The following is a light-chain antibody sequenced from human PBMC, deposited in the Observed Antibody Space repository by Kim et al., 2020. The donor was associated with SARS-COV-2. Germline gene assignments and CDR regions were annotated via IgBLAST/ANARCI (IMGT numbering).Light chain of an antibody. CDR3: MQATAFPRT. CDR1: QSVVHDDGNIY. CDR2: KVS. J-gene: IGKJ2*01. V-gene: IGKV2-24*01. Sequence: QPASISCRASQSVVHDDGNIYLNWIQHRPGQPPRLLIYKVSNRFSGVPDRFSGSGAGTDFTLKISRVEAEDVGVYYCMQATAFPRTFGQGTKLEIK.